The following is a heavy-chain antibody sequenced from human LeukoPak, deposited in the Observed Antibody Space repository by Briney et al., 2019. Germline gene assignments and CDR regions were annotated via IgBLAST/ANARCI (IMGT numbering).Heavy chain of an antibody. V-gene: IGHV3-30*04. CDR3: ARVMGRYCSSTSCYVDY. CDR2: ISYDGSNK. CDR1: GITLSSYA. J-gene: IGHJ4*02. D-gene: IGHD2-2*01. Sequence: GGSLRLSCAASGITLSSYAMHWVRQAPGKGLEWVAVISYDGSNKYYADSVKGRFTISRDNSKNTLYLQMNSLRAEDTAVYYCARVMGRYCSSTSCYVDYWGQGTLVTVSS.